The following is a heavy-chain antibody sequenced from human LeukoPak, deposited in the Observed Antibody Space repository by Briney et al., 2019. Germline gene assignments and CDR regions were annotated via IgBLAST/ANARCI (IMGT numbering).Heavy chain of an antibody. CDR3: EKDAWGFDF. CDR1: GFTFSNFA. J-gene: IGHJ4*02. CDR2: MSYDGSNK. V-gene: IGHV3-30*04. D-gene: IGHD7-27*01. Sequence: PGGSLRLSCAASGFTFSNFAMHWVRQAPGKGLEWVAMMSYDGSNKYTDSVKGRFTIPRDNSKNMVDLYMSNLQIEDTAVNYFEKDAWGFDFWGQGTLVTVSS.